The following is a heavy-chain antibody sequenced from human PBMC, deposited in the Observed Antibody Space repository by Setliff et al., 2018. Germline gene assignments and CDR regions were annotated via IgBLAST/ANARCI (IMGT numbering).Heavy chain of an antibody. V-gene: IGHV4-61*02. J-gene: IGHJ4*02. Sequence: PSETLSLTCTVSGGSVSSDRFHWGWFRQPAGKGLEWVGRIYTDGTTNYNPSLKSRVSISADTSMNHFSLRMTSVSAADTAVYYCARRDGSIIYREFFDYWGQGALVTVSS. CDR1: GGSVSSDRFH. CDR2: IYTDGTT. CDR3: ARRDGSIIYREFFDY. D-gene: IGHD3-10*01.